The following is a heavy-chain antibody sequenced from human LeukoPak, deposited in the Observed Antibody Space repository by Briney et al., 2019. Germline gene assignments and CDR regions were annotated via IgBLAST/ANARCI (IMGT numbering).Heavy chain of an antibody. V-gene: IGHV1-18*01. CDR2: ISAYNGNT. J-gene: IGHJ4*02. D-gene: IGHD2-21*02. CDR3: ARDLRRGCGADCYYFDS. Sequence: ASVKVSCKASGYTFTSYGISWVRQAPGQGLEWMGWISAYNGNTDYAQKLQGRVTMTTDTSTSTAYMELRSLRSDDTAVYYCARDLRRGCGADCYYFDSWGQGALVTVSS. CDR1: GYTFTSYG.